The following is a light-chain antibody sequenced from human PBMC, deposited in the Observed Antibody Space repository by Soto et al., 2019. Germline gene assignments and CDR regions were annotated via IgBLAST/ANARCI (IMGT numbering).Light chain of an antibody. J-gene: IGKJ4*01. CDR1: QGIGSA. CDR2: DAS. V-gene: IGKV1-13*02. CDR3: QQFNV. Sequence: IQLTQSPSSLSASVGDRVTITCRASQGIGSALAWYQQKPGKAPKLLIYDASSLESGVPSRFSGSGSGTDFTLTISSLQPEDFATYYCQQFNVFGGGTKVEIK.